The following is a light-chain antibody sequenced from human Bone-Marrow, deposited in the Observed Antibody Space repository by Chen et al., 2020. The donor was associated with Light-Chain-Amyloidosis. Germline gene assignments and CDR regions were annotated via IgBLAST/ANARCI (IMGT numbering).Light chain of an antibody. V-gene: IGLV6-57*01. CDR3: QSYQGSSQGV. CDR2: EDD. CDR1: SGSIATNY. Sequence: NFMLTQPHSVSESPGKTVIISCTRSSGSIATNYVQWYQQRPGSSPTTVIYEDDQRPSGVPDRFSGSIDRSSNSAALATSGLKTEDEADYYCQSYQGSSQGVFGGGTKLTVL. J-gene: IGLJ3*02.